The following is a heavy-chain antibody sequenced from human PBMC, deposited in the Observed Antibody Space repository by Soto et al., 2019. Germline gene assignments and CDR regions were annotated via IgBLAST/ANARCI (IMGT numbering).Heavy chain of an antibody. V-gene: IGHV4-59*01. J-gene: IGHJ6*02. Sequence: PSETLSLTCTVSGGSISSYYWSWIRQPPGKGLEWIGYIYYSGSTNYNPSLKSRVTISVYTSKNQFSLKLSSVTAADTAVYYCGGYGPISAACLPVAYYYYDRMDVWGQGTTVTVSS. CDR3: GGYGPISAACLPVAYYYYDRMDV. CDR1: GGSISSYY. CDR2: IYYSGST. D-gene: IGHD6-13*01.